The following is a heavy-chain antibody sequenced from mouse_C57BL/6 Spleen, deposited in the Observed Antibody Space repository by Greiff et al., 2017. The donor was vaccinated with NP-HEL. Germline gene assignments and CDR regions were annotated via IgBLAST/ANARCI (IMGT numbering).Heavy chain of an antibody. Sequence: QVQLKQSGAELVRPGASVKLSCKASGYTFTDYYINWVKQRPGQGLEWIARIYPGSGNTYYNEKFKGKATLTAEKSSSTAYMQLSSLTSEDSAVYFCARGYYSNYGYFDVWGTGTTVTVSS. J-gene: IGHJ1*03. V-gene: IGHV1-76*01. CDR1: GYTFTDYY. CDR3: ARGYYSNYGYFDV. CDR2: IYPGSGNT. D-gene: IGHD2-5*01.